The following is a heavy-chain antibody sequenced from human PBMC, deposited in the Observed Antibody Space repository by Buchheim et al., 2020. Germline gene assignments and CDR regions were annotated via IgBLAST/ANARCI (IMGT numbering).Heavy chain of an antibody. D-gene: IGHD3-22*01. CDR2: IYYSGST. CDR3: ARLGDATGLGLLRIEGFDY. Sequence: QVQLQESGPGLVKPSQTLSLTCTVSGGSISSGGYYWSWIRQHPGKGLEWIGYIYYSGSTHYNPSLKSRVTISVDTSKNQFSLKLSSVTAADTAVYYCARLGDATGLGLLRIEGFDYWGQGTL. CDR1: GGSISSGGYY. J-gene: IGHJ4*02. V-gene: IGHV4-31*03.